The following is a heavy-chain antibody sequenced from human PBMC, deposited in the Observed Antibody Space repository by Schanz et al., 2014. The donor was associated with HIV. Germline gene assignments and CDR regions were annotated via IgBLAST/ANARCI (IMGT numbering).Heavy chain of an antibody. CDR2: IIPIFGTT. Sequence: QVQLVQSGAEVKKPGSSVKVSCKASGGTFSNYAISWVRQAPGQGLEWMGGIIPIFGTTNYAQKFQGRVTITADESTSAAYLELSSLRSEDTAVYYCARGRQDYDFWSGAHYYYAMDVWGQGTTVTVSS. CDR3: ARGRQDYDFWSGAHYYYAMDV. V-gene: IGHV1-69*01. J-gene: IGHJ6*02. D-gene: IGHD3-3*01. CDR1: GGTFSNYA.